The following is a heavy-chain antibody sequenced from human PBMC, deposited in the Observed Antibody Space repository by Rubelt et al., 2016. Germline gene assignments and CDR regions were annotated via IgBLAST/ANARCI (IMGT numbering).Heavy chain of an antibody. CDR2: INHSGST. CDR3: ARGRRETMVRGVTLDP. V-gene: IGHV4-34*01. D-gene: IGHD3-10*01. J-gene: IGHJ5*02. CDR1: GGSFSGYY. Sequence: QVQLQQWGAGLLKPSETLSLTCAVYGGSFSGYYWSWIRQPPGKGLEWIGEINHSGSTNYNPSLKSRVTISVDTSKNQFSLKLSSVTAADTAVYYCARGRRETMVRGVTLDPWGQGTLVTVSS.